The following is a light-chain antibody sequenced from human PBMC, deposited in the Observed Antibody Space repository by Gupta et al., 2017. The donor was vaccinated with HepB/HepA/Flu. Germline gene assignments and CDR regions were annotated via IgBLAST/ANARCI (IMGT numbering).Light chain of an antibody. CDR2: GAS. CDR1: QGISSY. Sequence: AIRMTQSPSSFSASTGDRVTFTCRASQGISSYLAWYQQKPGKAPKLLIYGASILQSGVPSRFSGSGSGTDFTLIISCLQSEDFATYYCQQYYNYPTTFGQGTRLEIK. V-gene: IGKV1-8*01. J-gene: IGKJ5*01. CDR3: QQYYNYPTT.